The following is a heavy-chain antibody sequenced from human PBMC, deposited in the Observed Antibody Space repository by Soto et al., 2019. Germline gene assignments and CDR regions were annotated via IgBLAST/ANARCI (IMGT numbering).Heavy chain of an antibody. CDR3: AKDSSRLADYYFDC. CDR2: LSYDGRDK. Sequence: GGSLRLSCAASGFTFNTYAMHWVRQAPGKGLEWVAVLSYDGRDKHYADSVKGRFTISRDNSKNTLYLQMNSLRPEDTALYYCAKDSSRLADYYFDCWGQGTLVTVSS. D-gene: IGHD6-19*01. V-gene: IGHV3-30*18. J-gene: IGHJ4*02. CDR1: GFTFNTYA.